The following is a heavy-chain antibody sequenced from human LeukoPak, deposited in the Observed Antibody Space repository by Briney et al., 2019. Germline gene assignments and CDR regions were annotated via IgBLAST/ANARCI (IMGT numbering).Heavy chain of an antibody. D-gene: IGHD3-22*01. CDR1: GGSISSGGYS. CDR2: IYHSGST. CDR3: ARATRYDSSGYSFDY. J-gene: IGHJ4*02. Sequence: PSQTLSLTCAVSGGSISSGGYSWSWIRRPPGKGLEWIVYIYHSGSTYYNPSLKSRVTISVDRSKNQFSLKLSSVTAADTAVYYCARATRYDSSGYSFDYWGQGTLVTVSS. V-gene: IGHV4-30-2*01.